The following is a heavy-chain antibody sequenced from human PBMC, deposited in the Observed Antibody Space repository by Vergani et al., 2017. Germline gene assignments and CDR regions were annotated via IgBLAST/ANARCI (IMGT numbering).Heavy chain of an antibody. V-gene: IGHV3-30*02. CDR2: VRYDGTNK. D-gene: IGHD3-22*01. J-gene: IGHJ4*02. Sequence: QVQLVESGGGVVQRGGSLRLSCAASGFTFSSYGMHWVRQAPGKGLEWVAFVRYDGTNKYYADSVKGRFTISRDNSKNTLYLQMNSLRAEDTAVYYCARWGGYYDSSGYYVYFDYWGQGTLVTVSS. CDR1: GFTFSSYG. CDR3: ARWGGYYDSSGYYVYFDY.